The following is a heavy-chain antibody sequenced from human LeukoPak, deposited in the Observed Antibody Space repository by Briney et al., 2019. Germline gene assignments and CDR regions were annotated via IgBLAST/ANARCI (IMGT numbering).Heavy chain of an antibody. V-gene: IGHV4-61*02. CDR2: IYTSGST. D-gene: IGHD4-23*01. J-gene: IGHJ4*02. CDR3: ARVGVDYSGNIIKYFFDY. Sequence: SETLSLTCTVSGGSISSGSYYWSWIRQPAGKGLEWIGRIYTSGSTNYSPSLKSRVTISVDTSKNQFSLKLSSVTAADTAVYYCARVGVDYSGNIIKYFFDYWGQGTLVTVSS. CDR1: GGSISSGSYY.